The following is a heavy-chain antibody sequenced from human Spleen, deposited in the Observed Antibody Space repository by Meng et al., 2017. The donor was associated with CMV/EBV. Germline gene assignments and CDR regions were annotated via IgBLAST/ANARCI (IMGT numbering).Heavy chain of an antibody. Sequence: VSGGSVSRGSYYWSWILQPPGKRLEWIAYIYYSGSTNYTPSLKSRVTTSIDTSKNQFSLKLSSVTAADTAVYYCARVDGSGTYFLDYWGQGILVTVSS. J-gene: IGHJ4*02. D-gene: IGHD3-10*01. CDR1: GGSVSRGSYY. V-gene: IGHV4-61*01. CDR3: ARVDGSGTYFLDY. CDR2: IYYSGST.